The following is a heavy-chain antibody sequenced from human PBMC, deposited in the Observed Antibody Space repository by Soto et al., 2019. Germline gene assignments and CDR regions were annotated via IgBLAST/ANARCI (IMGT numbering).Heavy chain of an antibody. CDR3: ARVLYYGSGSYSPYGMDV. CDR2: VSPPFRTS. CDR1: GVSFNNNG. V-gene: IGHV1-69*01. Sequence: QVQLVQSGAEVKKPGSSVKVSCKTSGVSFNNNGIGWVRQAPGHGLEWMGGVSPPFRTSNYARKFQGRISITADASTCTVNMELSSLTSEDTAQYYCARVLYYGSGSYSPYGMDVWGQGPTVTVSS. D-gene: IGHD3-10*01. J-gene: IGHJ6*02.